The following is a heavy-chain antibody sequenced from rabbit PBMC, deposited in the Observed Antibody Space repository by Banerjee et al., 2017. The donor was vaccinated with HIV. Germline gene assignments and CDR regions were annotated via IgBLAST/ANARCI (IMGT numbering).Heavy chain of an antibody. CDR3: ARDLAGVIGWNFNL. V-gene: IGHV1S45*01. CDR2: IYTGGSGGI. J-gene: IGHJ4*01. D-gene: IGHD4-1*01. CDR1: GFSFSSGYD. Sequence: QEQLVESGGGLVTLGGSLTLTCKASGFSFSSGYDMYWVRQAPGKGLEWIGCIYTGGSGGIYYASWAKGRFTISKASWTTVTLQMTSLTAADTATYFCARDLAGVIGWNFNLWGQGTLVTVS.